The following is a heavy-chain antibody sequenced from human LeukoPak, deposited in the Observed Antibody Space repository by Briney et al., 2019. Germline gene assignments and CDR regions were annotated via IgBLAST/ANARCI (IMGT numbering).Heavy chain of an antibody. Sequence: PSETLSLTCTVSGDSISSSGYYWGWIRQPPGKGLEWIGSIYYSGSTYYNPSLNSRVTISVDTSKNQFSLKLNSVTAADSAVYYCASDASYCSGGSCYWNWFDPWGQGTLVTVSS. CDR3: ASDASYCSGGSCYWNWFDP. J-gene: IGHJ5*02. V-gene: IGHV4-39*01. CDR1: GDSISSSGYY. CDR2: IYYSGST. D-gene: IGHD2-15*01.